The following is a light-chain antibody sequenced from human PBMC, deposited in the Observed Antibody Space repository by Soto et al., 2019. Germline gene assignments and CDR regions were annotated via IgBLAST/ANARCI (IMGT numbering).Light chain of an antibody. Sequence: QSVLTQPPSVSGSPGQSVAISCTGTSSDIGSYNRVAWYQQPPGTAPKLIMYEVSNRPSGVPDRFSGSKSGNTASLTISGPQAEDEADYYCSSFTTSSTYVFGTGTKVTVL. CDR2: EVS. J-gene: IGLJ1*01. V-gene: IGLV2-18*02. CDR3: SSFTTSSTYV. CDR1: SSDIGSYNR.